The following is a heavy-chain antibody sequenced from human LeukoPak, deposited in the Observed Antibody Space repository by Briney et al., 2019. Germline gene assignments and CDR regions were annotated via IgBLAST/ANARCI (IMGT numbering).Heavy chain of an antibody. CDR3: AKEAVAIFGVVIDYFDY. CDR1: GFTFSSYG. CDR2: IRYDGSNK. Sequence: PGGSLRLSCAASGFTFSSYGMHWVRQAPGKGLEWVAFIRYDGSNKYYADSVKGRFTISRDNSKNTLYLQMNSLRAEDTAVHYCAKEAVAIFGVVIDYFDYWGQGTLVTVSS. J-gene: IGHJ4*02. D-gene: IGHD3-3*01. V-gene: IGHV3-30*02.